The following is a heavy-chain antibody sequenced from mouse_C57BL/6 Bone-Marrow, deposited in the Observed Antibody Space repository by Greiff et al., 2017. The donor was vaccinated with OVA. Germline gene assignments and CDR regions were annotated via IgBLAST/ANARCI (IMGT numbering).Heavy chain of an antibody. V-gene: IGHV1-26*01. CDR2: INPNNGGT. CDR1: GYTFTDYY. D-gene: IGHD2-2*01. J-gene: IGHJ4*01. Sequence: VQLQQSGPELVKPGASVKISCKASGYTFTDYYMNWVKQSHGKSLEWIGDINPNNGGTSYNQKFKGKATLTVDQSSSTAYMELRSLTSEDSAVYYCARIYYGYEMDYWGQGTSVTVSS. CDR3: ARIYYGYEMDY.